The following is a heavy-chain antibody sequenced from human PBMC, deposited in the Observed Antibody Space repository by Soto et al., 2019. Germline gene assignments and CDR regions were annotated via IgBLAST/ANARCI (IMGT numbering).Heavy chain of an antibody. V-gene: IGHV3-21*01. Sequence: EAHLVESGGGLVKPGGSLRVSCVASTFTINTYSLNWVRQAPGKGLEWVSSITSGSSFIDYADSVKGRFTISRDDAKNSLFLKMSSLGDDATVVYYGARSQRNGAMDVWGQGTTVTVSS. D-gene: IGHD2-8*01. CDR3: ARSQRNGAMDV. J-gene: IGHJ6*02. CDR1: TFTINTYS. CDR2: ITSGSSFI.